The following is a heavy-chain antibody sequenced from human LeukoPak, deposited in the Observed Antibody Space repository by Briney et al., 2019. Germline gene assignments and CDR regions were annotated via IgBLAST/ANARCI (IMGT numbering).Heavy chain of an antibody. D-gene: IGHD6-25*01. CDR1: GFTFSSYT. J-gene: IGHJ6*03. Sequence: GGSLRLSCAASGFTFSSYTMNWVRQPPGKGLEWVSNIGTSSTAIYYADSVKGRFTISRDNAKNSLYLQMNSLRADDTAVYYCARFAAGGSYYYYMDVWGKGTTVTVSS. V-gene: IGHV3-48*01. CDR3: ARFAAGGSYYYYMDV. CDR2: IGTSSTAI.